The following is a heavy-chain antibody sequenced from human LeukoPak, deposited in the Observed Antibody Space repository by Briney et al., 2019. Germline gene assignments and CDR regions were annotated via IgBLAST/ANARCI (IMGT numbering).Heavy chain of an antibody. V-gene: IGHV3-11*05. CDR3: ARGPPWFLDR. J-gene: IGHJ2*01. CDR2: ISSSSSYT. CDR1: GFTFSDYY. Sequence: GGSLRLSCAASGFTFSDYYMSWIRQAPGKGLEWISYISSSSSYTNYADSVKGRFTISRDNAKNSLYLQMNSLRAEDTAVYYCARGPPWFLDRWGLGTLVTVSS.